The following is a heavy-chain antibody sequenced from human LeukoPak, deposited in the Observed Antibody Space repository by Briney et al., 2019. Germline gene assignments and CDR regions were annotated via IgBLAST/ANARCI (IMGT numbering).Heavy chain of an antibody. J-gene: IGHJ4*02. D-gene: IGHD3-10*01. CDR2: IYHSGTT. CDR3: ARKENVYYYFDY. Sequence: SDTLFLTCAVSGYSITSSSWWGWIRQPPGKGLEWIGYIYHSGTTYYNPSLQSRVTMSVDTSKNQFSLKLSSVTAVDTAVYYCARKENVYYYFDYWGQGTLVTVSS. V-gene: IGHV4-28*01. CDR1: GYSITSSSW.